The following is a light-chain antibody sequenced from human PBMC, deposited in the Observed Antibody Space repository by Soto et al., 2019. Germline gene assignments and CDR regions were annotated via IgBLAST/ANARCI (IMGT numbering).Light chain of an antibody. J-gene: IGLJ2*01. CDR2: LNRDGSH. Sequence: QPVLTQSPSASASLGASVKLTCTLSSGHSNYAIAWHQQQPEKGPRSLMKLNRDGSHRQGDGIPNRFSCSSSGAARYLTTSSLPSEDAADYYCQTWGTGIVIFGGGTKLTVL. V-gene: IGLV4-69*01. CDR3: QTWGTGIVI. CDR1: SGHSNYA.